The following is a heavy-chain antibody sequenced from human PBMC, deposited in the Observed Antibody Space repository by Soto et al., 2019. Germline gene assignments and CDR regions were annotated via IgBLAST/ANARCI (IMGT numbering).Heavy chain of an antibody. Sequence: SETLSLTCSVSGGSIRSSHTSTYWTWIRQPPGKGLEWIAYIYHNGNAAYNPSLKSRITISVDSSKNQFSLKMNSVTAADTAVYYCARGGVFSYYYGMDVWGQGTTVTVSS. CDR1: GGSIRSSHTSTY. CDR2: IYHNGNA. V-gene: IGHV4-61*01. CDR3: ARGGVFSYYYGMDV. D-gene: IGHD3-9*01. J-gene: IGHJ6*02.